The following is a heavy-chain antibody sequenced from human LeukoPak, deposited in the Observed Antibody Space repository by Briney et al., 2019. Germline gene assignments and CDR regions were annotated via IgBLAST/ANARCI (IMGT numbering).Heavy chain of an antibody. CDR1: GGSISSYY. J-gene: IGHJ6*03. Sequence: ASETLSLTCTVSGGSISSYYWSWIRQPPGKGLEWIGYIYYSGSTNYNPSLKSRVTISVDTSKNQFSLKLSSVTAADTAVYYCARDRGGGVVVPAAAHHHYYYYYMDVWGKGTTVTVSS. CDR3: ARDRGGGVVVPAAAHHHYYYYYMDV. D-gene: IGHD2-2*01. CDR2: IYYSGST. V-gene: IGHV4-59*01.